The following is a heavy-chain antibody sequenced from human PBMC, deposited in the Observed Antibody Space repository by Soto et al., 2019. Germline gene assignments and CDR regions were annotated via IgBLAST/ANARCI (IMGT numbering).Heavy chain of an antibody. CDR2: IYYSGST. J-gene: IGHJ2*01. D-gene: IGHD6-19*01. V-gene: IGHV4-39*01. CDR3: ARHNAGERYSSGWLYWYFDL. CDR1: GGSISSSSYY. Sequence: SETLSLTCTVSGGSISSSSYYWGWIRQPPGKGLEWIGSIYYSGSTYYNPSLKSRVTISVDTSKNQFSLKLSSVTAADTAVYYCARHNAGERYSSGWLYWYFDLWGRGTLVTVSS.